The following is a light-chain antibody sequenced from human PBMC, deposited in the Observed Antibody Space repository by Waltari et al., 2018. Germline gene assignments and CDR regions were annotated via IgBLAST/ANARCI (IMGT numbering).Light chain of an antibody. J-gene: IGKJ2*01. CDR3: QHYHQWPPYT. CDR2: GAS. Sequence: EIVLTQSPSTLSVSPGERAILSCRASQTVSYNLAGYQQRPGQTPRLRIHGASARTAAIPVRFSGSGSGTEFTLTISGLQSEDFAVYYCQHYHQWPPYTFGQGTKVE. V-gene: IGKV3-15*01. CDR1: QTVSYN.